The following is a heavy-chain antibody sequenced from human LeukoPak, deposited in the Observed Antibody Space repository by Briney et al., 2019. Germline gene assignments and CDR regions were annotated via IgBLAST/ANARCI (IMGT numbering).Heavy chain of an antibody. J-gene: IGHJ4*02. V-gene: IGHV3-23*01. Sequence: GGSLRLSCAASGFTFSSYAMSWVRQAPGKGLEWASSISVSGDTTYYAHSVKGRFTISRDNFKNTLYLQMNSLRAEDTAVYYCAKDDIGYYFDNWGQGTLVTVSS. CDR3: AKDDIGYYFDN. CDR1: GFTFSSYA. D-gene: IGHD5-12*01. CDR2: ISVSGDTT.